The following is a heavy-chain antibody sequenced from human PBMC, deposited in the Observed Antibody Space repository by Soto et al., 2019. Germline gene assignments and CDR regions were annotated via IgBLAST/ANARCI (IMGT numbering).Heavy chain of an antibody. CDR3: AREFCSGGNCYTYYFDP. J-gene: IGHJ5*02. CDR2: INTDGSNT. Sequence: GGSLRLSCAASGLTFNRYWMHWVRHAPGKGLVWVSHINTDGSNTNYADSVKGRFTISRDNAKSTLFLQMNSLRDEDTAVYYCAREFCSGGNCYTYYFDPWGQGIPVTV. CDR1: GLTFNRYW. D-gene: IGHD2-15*01. V-gene: IGHV3-74*01.